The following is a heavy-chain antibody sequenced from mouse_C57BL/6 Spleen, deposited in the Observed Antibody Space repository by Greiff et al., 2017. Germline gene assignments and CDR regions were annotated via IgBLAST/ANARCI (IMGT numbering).Heavy chain of an antibody. CDR1: GYTFTSYW. D-gene: IGHD4-1*01. J-gene: IGHJ3*01. CDR3: AIQNWDGFAY. V-gene: IGHV1-72*01. CDR2: IDPNSGGT. Sequence: QVQLQQPGAELVKPGASVKLSCKASGYTFTSYWMHWVKQRPGRGLEWIGRIDPNSGGTKYNEKFKSKATLTVDKPSSPAYMQLSSLTSEDSAVYYCAIQNWDGFAYWGQGTLVTVSA.